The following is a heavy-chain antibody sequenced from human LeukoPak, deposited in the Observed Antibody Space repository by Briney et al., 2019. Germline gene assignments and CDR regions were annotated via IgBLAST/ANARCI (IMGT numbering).Heavy chain of an antibody. CDR2: ISAYNGNT. J-gene: IGHJ6*03. CDR1: GYTFTSYG. D-gene: IGHD2-2*01. V-gene: IGHV1-18*01. CDR3: ARVREWAEDIVVVPAATYYYYYMDV. Sequence: ASVKVSCKASGYTFTSYGISWVRQAPGQGLEWMGWISAYNGNTNYAQKLQGRVTMTTDTSTSTAYMELRSLRSDDTAVYYCARVREWAEDIVVVPAATYYYYYMDVWGKGTTVTVSS.